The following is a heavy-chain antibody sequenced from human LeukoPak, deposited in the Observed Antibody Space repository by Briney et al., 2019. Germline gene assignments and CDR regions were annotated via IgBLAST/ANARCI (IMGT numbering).Heavy chain of an antibody. V-gene: IGHV3-30*18. CDR1: GFSFSTDG. D-gene: IGHD6-6*01. Sequence: GGSLRLSCAASGFSFSTDGMHWVRQAPGKGLEWVAVISNDGSNKYYADSVKGRFTISRDNSKNTLYLQMNCLRVEDTAVYYCAKDLIAAGWFDPWGQGTLVTVSS. J-gene: IGHJ5*02. CDR2: ISNDGSNK. CDR3: AKDLIAAGWFDP.